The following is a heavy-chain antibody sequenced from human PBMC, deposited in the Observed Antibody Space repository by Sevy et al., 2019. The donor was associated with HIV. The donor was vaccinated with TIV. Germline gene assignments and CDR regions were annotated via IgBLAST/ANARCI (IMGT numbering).Heavy chain of an antibody. CDR1: GFSFSDYY. V-gene: IGHV3-11*04. J-gene: IGHJ6*02. CDR2: ISRSGNTI. Sequence: GGSLRLSCAASGFSFSDYYMSWIRQAPGKGLEWVALISRSGNTIYYTNSGKGRFTISRDNAKNSLYLQMNSLRVEDTAVYYCARDTYSGSGTYSQTNYYYGMDVWGQGTTVTVSS. D-gene: IGHD3-10*01. CDR3: ARDTYSGSGTYSQTNYYYGMDV.